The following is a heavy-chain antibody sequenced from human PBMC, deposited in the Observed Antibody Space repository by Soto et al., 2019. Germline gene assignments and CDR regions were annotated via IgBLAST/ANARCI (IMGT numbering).Heavy chain of an antibody. CDR3: ARAAGRYHTKNV. Sequence: SSVKVSCKASGGTSSSYTISWVRQAPGQGLEWMGRIIPILGIANYAQKFQGRVTITADKSTSTAYMELSSLRSEDTAVYYCARAAGRYHTKNVWGQGTTVTVSS. CDR2: IIPILGIA. CDR1: GGTSSSYT. V-gene: IGHV1-69*02. D-gene: IGHD2-2*01. J-gene: IGHJ6*02.